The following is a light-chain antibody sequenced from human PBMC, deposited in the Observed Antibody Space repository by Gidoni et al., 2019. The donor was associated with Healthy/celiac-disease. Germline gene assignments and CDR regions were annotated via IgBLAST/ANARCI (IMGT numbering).Light chain of an antibody. CDR2: AAA. J-gene: IGKJ2*01. Sequence: DIQMTQSPSSVSASVGDSVTITCRASEGISSWLAWYQQKPGKAPKLLIHAAASLQSGVPSRFSGSGSGTDFTFTISSLKPEDFETDYCQQANSCPHTFGQGTKLEIK. CDR1: EGISSW. V-gene: IGKV1-12*01. CDR3: QQANSCPHT.